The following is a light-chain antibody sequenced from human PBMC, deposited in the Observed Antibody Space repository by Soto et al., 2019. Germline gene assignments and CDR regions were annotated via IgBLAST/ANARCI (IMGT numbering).Light chain of an antibody. CDR3: QQRSDWPPIT. CDR1: QGLGTN. V-gene: IGKV3D-20*02. J-gene: IGKJ5*01. CDR2: GAS. Sequence: EVVTTQSPATLSVSPGERATLSCRASQGLGTNLAWYQQKPGQAPRLLIYGASSRATGIPDRFSGSGSGTDFTLTISRLEPEDFGVYYCQQRSDWPPITFGQGTRLEI.